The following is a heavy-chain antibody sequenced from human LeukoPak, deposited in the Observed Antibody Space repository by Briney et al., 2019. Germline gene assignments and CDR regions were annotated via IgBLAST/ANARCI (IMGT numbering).Heavy chain of an antibody. CDR3: ARHERVVGATTRGPFDY. J-gene: IGHJ4*02. V-gene: IGHV4-59*08. Sequence: PSETLSLTCTVSGGSISSYYWSWTRQPPGKGLEWIGYIYHSGSTKYNPSLKSRVTISVDTSKNQFSLKLSSVTAADTAVYYCARHERVVGATTRGPFDYWGQGTLVTVSS. D-gene: IGHD1-26*01. CDR2: IYHSGST. CDR1: GGSISSYY.